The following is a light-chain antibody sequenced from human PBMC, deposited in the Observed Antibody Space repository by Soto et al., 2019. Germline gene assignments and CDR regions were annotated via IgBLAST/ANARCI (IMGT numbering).Light chain of an antibody. J-gene: IGLJ2*01. V-gene: IGLV1-40*01. CDR1: SSNIGAGYD. CDR2: GNS. Sequence: QAVVTQPPSVSGAPGQRVTISCTGSSSNIGAGYDVHWYQQLPGTAPKLLIYGNSNRSSGVPDRFSGSKSGTSASLAITGLQAEDEADYYCQSYDSSLSVVFGGGTKLTVL. CDR3: QSYDSSLSVV.